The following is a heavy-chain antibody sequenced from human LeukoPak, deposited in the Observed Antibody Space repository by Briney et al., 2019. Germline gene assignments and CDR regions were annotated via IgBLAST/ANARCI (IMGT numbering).Heavy chain of an antibody. CDR1: GGSISSGSFY. J-gene: IGHJ4*02. D-gene: IGHD6-13*01. Sequence: SETLSLTCTVSGGSISSGSFYWGWIRQPPGKGLEWIGSFYYSGNTYYNPSLKSRVTISVDTSKNQFSLKLSSVTAADTAVYYCAREVVAAPGTVDYWGQGTLVTVSS. V-gene: IGHV4-39*07. CDR2: FYYSGNT. CDR3: AREVVAAPGTVDY.